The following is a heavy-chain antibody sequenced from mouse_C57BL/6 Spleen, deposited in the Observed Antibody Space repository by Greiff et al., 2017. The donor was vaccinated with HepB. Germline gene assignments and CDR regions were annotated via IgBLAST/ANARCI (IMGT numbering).Heavy chain of an antibody. V-gene: IGHV1-18*01. CDR2: INPNNGGT. CDR3: ARSNYGSSWFAY. CDR1: GYTFNDYN. D-gene: IGHD1-1*01. J-gene: IGHJ3*01. Sequence: VQLQQSGPELVKPGASVKIPCKASGYTFNDYNMDWVKQSHGKSLEWIGDINPNNGGTIYNQKFKGKATLTVDKSSSTAYMELRSLTSEDTAVYYCARSNYGSSWFAYWGQGTLVTVSA.